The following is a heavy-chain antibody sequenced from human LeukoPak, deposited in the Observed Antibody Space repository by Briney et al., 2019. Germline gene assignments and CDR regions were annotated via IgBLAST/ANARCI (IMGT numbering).Heavy chain of an antibody. Sequence: GSLRLSCGGSGFPFRCFAMHWVRQASGQGLEGVAVISHDGSNKYYADSVKGRFTISRDNSKNTLYLQMNSLRAEDTAVYYCARDPRDSSGYRENWGQGTLVTVSS. J-gene: IGHJ4*02. D-gene: IGHD3-22*01. CDR1: GFPFRCFA. V-gene: IGHV3-30-3*01. CDR2: ISHDGSNK. CDR3: ARDPRDSSGYREN.